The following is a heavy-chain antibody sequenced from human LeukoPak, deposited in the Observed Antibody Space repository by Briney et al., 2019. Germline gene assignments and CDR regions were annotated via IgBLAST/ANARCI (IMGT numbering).Heavy chain of an antibody. V-gene: IGHV7-4-1*02. CDR2: INTNTGNP. CDR3: ARVVHPYDYESSGLAYDAFDI. Sequence: ASVKVSCKASGYTFTSYSMNWVRQAPGQGLEWLGWINTNTGNPTYAQGFTGRFVFSLDTSVNTAYLQISSLKADDTAVYYCARVVHPYDYESSGLAYDAFDIWGQGTMVTVSS. J-gene: IGHJ3*02. CDR1: GYTFTSYS. D-gene: IGHD3-22*01.